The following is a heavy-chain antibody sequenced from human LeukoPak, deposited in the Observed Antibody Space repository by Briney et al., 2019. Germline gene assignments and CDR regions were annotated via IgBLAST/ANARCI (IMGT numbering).Heavy chain of an antibody. CDR3: ARGSSSNSWYFDY. D-gene: IGHD6-13*01. J-gene: IGHJ4*02. Sequence: SQTLSLTCAISGDTISSNRATWPWIRQSPSRGLEWLGRTYYRSKWYNDYAVSVKSRITINPDTSKNQFSLQLNSVTPEDTAVYYCARGSSSNSWYFDYWGQGTLVTVSS. CDR1: GDTISSNRAT. V-gene: IGHV6-1*01. CDR2: TYYRSKWYN.